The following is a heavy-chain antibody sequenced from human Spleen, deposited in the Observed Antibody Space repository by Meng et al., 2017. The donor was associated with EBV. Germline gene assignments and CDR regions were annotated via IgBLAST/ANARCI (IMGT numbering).Heavy chain of an antibody. CDR2: INHSGSI. D-gene: IGHD6-19*01. V-gene: IGHV4-34*01. Sequence: VQLKKWGEGLLKPSGSLSLTCAVYNFSFSVYYWSWVRQAPGKGLEWIGEINHSGSIHYNPSLKSGVTISVVTAKNRFSLELSSVTGVETDVYYCARVRGTSGRSPGWFDPWGQGTLVTVSS. CDR3: ARVRGTSGRSPGWFDP. CDR1: NFSFSVYY. J-gene: IGHJ5*02.